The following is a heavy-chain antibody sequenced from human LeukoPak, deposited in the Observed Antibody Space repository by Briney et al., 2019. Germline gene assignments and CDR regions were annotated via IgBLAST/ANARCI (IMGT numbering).Heavy chain of an antibody. Sequence: GGSLRLSCAAYGFTFSSYSMNWVRQAPGKGLEWVSYISSSSSTIYYADSVKGRFTISRDNAKNSLYLQMNSLRAEDTAVYYCARDPFGAAAGTPTGFDPWGQGTLVTVSS. D-gene: IGHD6-13*01. CDR1: GFTFSSYS. CDR2: ISSSSSTI. CDR3: ARDPFGAAAGTPTGFDP. J-gene: IGHJ5*02. V-gene: IGHV3-48*01.